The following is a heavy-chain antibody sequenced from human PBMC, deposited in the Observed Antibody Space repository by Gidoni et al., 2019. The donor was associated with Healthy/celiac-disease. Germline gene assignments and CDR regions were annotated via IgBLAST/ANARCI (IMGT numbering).Heavy chain of an antibody. CDR1: GGPITRAGYY. D-gene: IGHD6-19*01. CDR2: IYYSGST. V-gene: IGHV4-31*03. J-gene: IGHJ5*02. Sequence: QVQLQESGPGLVKPSQTLSLTCTFPGGPITRAGYYWSWIRQPPGKGLEWIGYIYYSGSTYYNPSLKSRVTISVDTSKNQFSLKLSSVTAADTAVYYCARDLTPAVADFVGWFDPWGQGTLVTVSS. CDR3: ARDLTPAVADFVGWFDP.